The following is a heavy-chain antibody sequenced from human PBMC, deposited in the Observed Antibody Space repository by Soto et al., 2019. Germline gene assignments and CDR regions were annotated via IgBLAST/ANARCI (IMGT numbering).Heavy chain of an antibody. CDR2: TYYRSKWYN. D-gene: IGHD2-2*02. CDR3: ARDRGTDQLLYYYYGMDV. CDR1: GDSVSSNSAA. J-gene: IGHJ6*02. V-gene: IGHV6-1*01. Sequence: SQTLSLTCVISGDSVSSNSAAWNWIRQSPSRGLEWLGRTYYRSKWYNDYAVSVKSRITINPDTSKNQFSLQLNSVTPEGTAVYYCARDRGTDQLLYYYYGMDVWGQGTTVTVSS.